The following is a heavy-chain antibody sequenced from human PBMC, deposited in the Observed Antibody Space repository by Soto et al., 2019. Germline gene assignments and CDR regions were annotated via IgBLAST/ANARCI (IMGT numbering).Heavy chain of an antibody. CDR2: INTYNGDT. CDR1: GYILSSFG. J-gene: IGHJ4*02. D-gene: IGHD2-2*01. CDR3: ARGYGSFASCPLYC. Sequence: ASVKVSSKASGYILSSFGISWVRQFPGQGLEWMGWINTYNGDTNYAQKFQGRVTMTTDTSTSTAYMELRSLISDDTAVYYCARGYGSFASCPLYCCGQGTLVTVSS. V-gene: IGHV1-18*01.